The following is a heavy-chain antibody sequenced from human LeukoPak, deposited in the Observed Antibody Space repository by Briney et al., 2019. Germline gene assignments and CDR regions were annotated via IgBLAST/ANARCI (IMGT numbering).Heavy chain of an antibody. CDR2: ISGSGGST. CDR3: AKDRYDFWSGYYGY. CDR1: GFTFSSYA. Sequence: GGSLRLSCAASGFTFSSYAMSWVRQAPGEGLEWVSAISGSGGSTYYADSVKGRFTSSRDNSKNTLYLQMNSLRAEDTAVYYCAKDRYDFWSGYYGYWGQGTLVTVSS. J-gene: IGHJ4*02. D-gene: IGHD3-3*01. V-gene: IGHV3-23*01.